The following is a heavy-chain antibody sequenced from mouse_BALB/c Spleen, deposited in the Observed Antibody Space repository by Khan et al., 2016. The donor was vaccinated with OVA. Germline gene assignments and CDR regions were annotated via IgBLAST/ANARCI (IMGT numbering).Heavy chain of an antibody. CDR3: APAETGDYFDY. CDR1: GFNIKDTH. J-gene: IGHJ2*01. Sequence: VQLQQSGAELVKPGASVKLSCTASGFNIKDTHMHWVKQRPEQGLEWIGRIDPANDNSKYDPRFQGKATITADTSSNTAYLHLSSLTSEDTAVDYCAPAETGDYFDYWGQGTTLTVSS. CDR2: IDPANDNS. V-gene: IGHV14-3*02. D-gene: IGHD4-1*01.